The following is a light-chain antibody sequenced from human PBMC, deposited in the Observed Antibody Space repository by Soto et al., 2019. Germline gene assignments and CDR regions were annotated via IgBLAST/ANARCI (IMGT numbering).Light chain of an antibody. CDR1: QTVGSN. V-gene: IGKV3-15*01. J-gene: IGKJ1*01. Sequence: EVVLTQSPATLSVSPGERATLSCRASQTVGSNLAWYQHKPGQAPRLLISGASTSATGVPARFGGSGSGTEFALTISGQQSEDFSVYVCQLYKTRPQTLGQGTKVEIK. CDR3: QLYKTRPQT. CDR2: GAS.